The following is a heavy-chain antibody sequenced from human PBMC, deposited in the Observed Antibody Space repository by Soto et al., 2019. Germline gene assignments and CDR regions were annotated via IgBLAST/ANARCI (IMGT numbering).Heavy chain of an antibody. V-gene: IGHV4-38-2*01. J-gene: IGHJ4*02. CDR2: IYQSGKT. CDR1: GFPVSYGYY. Sequence: QVQLQESGPGLVKPSETLSLTCGVSGFPVSYGYYWGWIRQPPGKGLEWLGSIYQSGKTYYNPSLKSRITLSMDTSKNEFSVRLRSVTAADTAVYFCARLYCSSVSCYNDYWGPGVQVTVSS. CDR3: ARLYCSSVSCYNDY. D-gene: IGHD2-2*01.